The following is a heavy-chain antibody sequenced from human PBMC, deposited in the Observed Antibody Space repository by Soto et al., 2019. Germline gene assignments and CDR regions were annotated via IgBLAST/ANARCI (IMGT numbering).Heavy chain of an antibody. V-gene: IGHV3-23*01. CDR3: AKDSLRATIQAGYFDY. Sequence: SGGSLRLSCAASGFTFSSYAMSWVRQAPGKGLEWVSAISGSGGSTYYADSVKGRFTISRDNSKNTLYLQMNSLRAEDTAVYYCAKDSLRATIQAGYFDYWGQGTLVTVSS. CDR1: GFTFSSYA. D-gene: IGHD5-12*01. J-gene: IGHJ4*02. CDR2: ISGSGGST.